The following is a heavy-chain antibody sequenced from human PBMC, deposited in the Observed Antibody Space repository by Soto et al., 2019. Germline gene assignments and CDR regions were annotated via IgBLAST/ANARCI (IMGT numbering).Heavy chain of an antibody. D-gene: IGHD6-19*01. J-gene: IGHJ3*02. CDR3: AKDGDSSGWYSGGGYAFDI. CDR1: GFTFSSYA. CDR2: ISGSGGST. Sequence: EVQLLESGGGLVQPGGSLRLSCAASGFTFSSYAMSWVRQAPGKGLEWVSAISGSGGSTYYADSVKGRFTISRDNSKNTLYLKMNSLRAEDTAVYYCAKDGDSSGWYSGGGYAFDIWGQGTMVTVSS. V-gene: IGHV3-23*01.